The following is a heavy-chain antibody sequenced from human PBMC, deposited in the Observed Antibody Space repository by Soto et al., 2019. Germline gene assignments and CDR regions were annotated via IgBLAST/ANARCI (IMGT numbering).Heavy chain of an antibody. CDR2: IKSKTDGGTT. J-gene: IGHJ3*02. V-gene: IGHV3-15*01. CDR3: TSCIAAAGTSAFDI. CDR1: GFTFSNAW. Sequence: GGSLRLSCAASGFTFSNAWMSWVRQAPGKGLEWVGRIKSKTDGGTTDYAAPVKGRFTISRDDSKNTLYLQMNSLKTEDTAVYYCTSCIAAAGTSAFDIWGLGTMVTVSS. D-gene: IGHD6-13*01.